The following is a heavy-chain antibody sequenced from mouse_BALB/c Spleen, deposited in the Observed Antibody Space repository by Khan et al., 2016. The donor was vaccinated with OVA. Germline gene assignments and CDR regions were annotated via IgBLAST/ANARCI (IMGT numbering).Heavy chain of an antibody. V-gene: IGHV1S81*02. D-gene: IGHD1-1*01. Sequence: QVQLQQPGAELVKAGASVKMSCKASGYTFTSYWMHWVKQRLGQGLAWFAETNPTNGRTYYKEKFKSKATLTVDKSSSTAYMLLSGPTFEDSAVYYCARSKKIVATYFDYWGQGTTLTVSS. J-gene: IGHJ2*01. CDR1: GYTFTSYW. CDR3: ARSKKIVATYFDY. CDR2: TNPTNGRT.